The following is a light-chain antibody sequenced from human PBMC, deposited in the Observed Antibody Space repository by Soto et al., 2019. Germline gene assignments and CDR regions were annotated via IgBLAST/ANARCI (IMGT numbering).Light chain of an antibody. CDR3: QQYDNLPLT. V-gene: IGKV1-33*01. Sequence: DLQMTQSPSSLSASVGDRVTITCQASQDISNYLNWYQQKPGKAPKLLIYDASNLETGVPSRFSGSRSGTEFTFTISSLQPEDIATYYCQQYDNLPLTFGGGTKVEIK. CDR2: DAS. CDR1: QDISNY. J-gene: IGKJ4*01.